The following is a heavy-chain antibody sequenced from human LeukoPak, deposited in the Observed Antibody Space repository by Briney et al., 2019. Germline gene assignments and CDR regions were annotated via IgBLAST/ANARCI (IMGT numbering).Heavy chain of an antibody. V-gene: IGHV4-61*02. D-gene: IGHD3-3*01. Sequence: SETLSLTCTVSGGSISSSSYSWGWIRQPAGKGLEWIGRIYTSGSTNYNPSLKSRVTMSVDTSKNQFSLKLCSVTAADTAVYYCADYDFWSGYWSYWGQGTLVTVSS. CDR3: ADYDFWSGYWSY. CDR2: IYTSGST. J-gene: IGHJ4*02. CDR1: GGSISSSSYS.